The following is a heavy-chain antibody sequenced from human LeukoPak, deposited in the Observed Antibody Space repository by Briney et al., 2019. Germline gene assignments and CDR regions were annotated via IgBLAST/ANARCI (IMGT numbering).Heavy chain of an antibody. Sequence: PGGSLRLSCAASGFTFTTNAMSWVRQAPGKGLEWVSAISGRTGATYYADSEKGRFTISRDNYKSKLYLQMDSLRAEDTAVYYCAKCGNSGCHLIDYWGQGTLVTVSS. CDR2: ISGRTGAT. D-gene: IGHD5-12*01. CDR1: GFTFTTNA. J-gene: IGHJ4*02. V-gene: IGHV3-23*01. CDR3: AKCGNSGCHLIDY.